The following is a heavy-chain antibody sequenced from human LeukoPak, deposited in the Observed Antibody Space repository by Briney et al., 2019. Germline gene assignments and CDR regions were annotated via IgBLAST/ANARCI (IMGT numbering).Heavy chain of an antibody. Sequence: SETLSLTCAVYGGSFSGYYWSWIRQPLGKGLEWIGEINHCGSTNYNPSLKSRVTISVDTSKNQFSLKLSSVTAADTAVYYCARGRGAVAGIDYWGQGTLVTVSS. CDR1: GGSFSGYY. CDR3: ARGRGAVAGIDY. CDR2: INHCGST. V-gene: IGHV4-34*01. D-gene: IGHD6-19*01. J-gene: IGHJ4*02.